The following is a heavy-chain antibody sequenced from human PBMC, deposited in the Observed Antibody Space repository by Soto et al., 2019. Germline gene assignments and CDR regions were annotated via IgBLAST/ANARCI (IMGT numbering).Heavy chain of an antibody. J-gene: IGHJ6*02. D-gene: IGHD3-10*01. CDR2: IYPGDSDT. Sequence: GESLKISCKGSGYSFTSYWIGWVRQMPGKGLEWMGIIYPGDSDTRYSPSSQGQVTISADKSISTAYLQWSSLKASDTAMYYCARHITMVRGGADYYGMDVWGQGXTVTVSS. CDR1: GYSFTSYW. V-gene: IGHV5-51*01. CDR3: ARHITMVRGGADYYGMDV.